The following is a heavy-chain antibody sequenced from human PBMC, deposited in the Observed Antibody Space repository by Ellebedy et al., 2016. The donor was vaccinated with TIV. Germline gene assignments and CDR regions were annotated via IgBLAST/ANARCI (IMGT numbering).Heavy chain of an antibody. J-gene: IGHJ6*02. Sequence: GESLKISCAASGFTVSSNYMGWVRQAPGKGLEWVSVIYSGGSTYYADSVKGRFIISRDNSKNSLYLQMNSLRTEDTALYYCAKESFAAAGVYYYYGMDVWGQGTTVTVSS. CDR1: GFTVSSNY. V-gene: IGHV3-53*05. D-gene: IGHD6-13*01. CDR2: IYSGGST. CDR3: AKESFAAAGVYYYYGMDV.